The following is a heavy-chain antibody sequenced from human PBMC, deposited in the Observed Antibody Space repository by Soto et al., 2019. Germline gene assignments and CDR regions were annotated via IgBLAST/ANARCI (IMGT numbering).Heavy chain of an antibody. CDR1: GGSISSSSYY. V-gene: IGHV4-39*01. CDR2: FYYSGST. CDR3: ASLNSGWQRGAWYFGL. D-gene: IGHD6-19*01. Sequence: QLQLQESGPGLVKPSETLSLTCTVSGGSISSSSYYWGWIRQPPVKGLEWIGSFYYSGSTYYNPSLKSRVTISVDTSKNQFSLKLSSVTAADTAVYYCASLNSGWQRGAWYFGLWGRGTLVTVSS. J-gene: IGHJ2*01.